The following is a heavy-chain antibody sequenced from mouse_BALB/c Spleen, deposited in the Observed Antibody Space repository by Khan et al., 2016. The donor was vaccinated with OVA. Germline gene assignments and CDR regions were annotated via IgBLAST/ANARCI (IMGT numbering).Heavy chain of an antibody. V-gene: IGHV3-2*02. CDR3: ARGNYYGYYFDY. D-gene: IGHD1-1*01. Sequence: EVQLQESGPGLVKPSQSLSLTCTVTGYSITSDYAWNWIRQFPGNKLEWMGYISSSGSTNYNPALKSRISITRDTSKNQSFLQLNSVTTEDTATYYCARGNYYGYYFDYWGQGTTLTVSS. CDR1: GYSITSDYA. J-gene: IGHJ2*01. CDR2: ISSSGST.